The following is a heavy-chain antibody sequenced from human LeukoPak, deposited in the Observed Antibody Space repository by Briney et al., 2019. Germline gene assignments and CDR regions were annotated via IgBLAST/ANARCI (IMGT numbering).Heavy chain of an antibody. CDR3: ARDQVYYGSGSYP. D-gene: IGHD3-10*01. CDR2: INANSGGT. CDR1: GYTFTGYY. V-gene: IGHV1-2*02. Sequence: ASVKVSCKASGYTFTGYYMHWVRQAPGQGLEWMGWINANSGGTNYAQKFQGRVTMTRDTSISTAYMELSRLRSDDTAVYYCARDQVYYGSGSYPWGQGTLVTVSS. J-gene: IGHJ5*02.